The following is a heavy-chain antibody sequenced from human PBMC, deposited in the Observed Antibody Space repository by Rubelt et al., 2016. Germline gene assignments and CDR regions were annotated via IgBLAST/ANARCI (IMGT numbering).Heavy chain of an antibody. CDR2: ISAYNDNT. CDR1: GYTFTSYG. J-gene: IGHJ4*02. Sequence: QVQLVQSGAEVKKPGASVKVSCKASGYTFTSYGISWVRQAPGQGLEWMGWISAYNDNTNYAQKVHGRVTMTTDTSTSTAYTELRSLRSDDTAVYYCARDTRYSSSSNFDYWGQGTLVTVSS. CDR3: ARDTRYSSSSNFDY. D-gene: IGHD6-13*01. V-gene: IGHV1-18*01.